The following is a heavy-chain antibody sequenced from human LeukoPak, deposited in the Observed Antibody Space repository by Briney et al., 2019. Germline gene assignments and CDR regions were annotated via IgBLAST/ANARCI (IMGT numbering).Heavy chain of an antibody. CDR2: IYYSGST. CDR1: GYSISSGYY. V-gene: IGHV4-38-2*02. D-gene: IGHD6-19*01. Sequence: SETLSLTCTVSGYSISSGYYWGWLRQPPGKGLEWIGYIYYSGSTNYNPSLKSRVTISVDTSKNQVSLKLSSVTAADTAVYYCARGNGWFYYWGQGTLVTVSS. J-gene: IGHJ4*02. CDR3: ARGNGWFYY.